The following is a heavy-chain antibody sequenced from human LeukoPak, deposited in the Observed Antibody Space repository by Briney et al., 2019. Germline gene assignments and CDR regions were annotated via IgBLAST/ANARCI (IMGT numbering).Heavy chain of an antibody. D-gene: IGHD3-9*01. CDR1: GYTFTSYD. CDR2: MNPNSGNT. Sequence: GASVKVSCKASGYTFTSYDINWVRQATGQGLEWMGWMNPNSGNTGYVQKFQGRVSMTKNTFISTGYMELSSLRSEDTAVYYCAKATTKDEAVLRYFDWLGTFDYWGQGTLVTVSS. CDR3: AKATTKDEAVLRYFDWLGTFDY. V-gene: IGHV1-8*01. J-gene: IGHJ4*02.